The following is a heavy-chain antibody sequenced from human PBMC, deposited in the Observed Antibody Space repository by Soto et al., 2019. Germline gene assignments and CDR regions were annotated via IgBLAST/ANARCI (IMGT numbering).Heavy chain of an antibody. V-gene: IGHV3-21*01. CDR1: GFTFSSYS. D-gene: IGHD2-15*01. CDR3: ARDVTVVVAATPQYFQH. CDR2: ISSSSSYI. Sequence: GGSLRLSCAASGFTFSSYSMNWVRQAPGKGLEWVSSISSSSSYIYYADSVKGRFTISRDNAKNSLYLQMNSLRAEDTAVYYCARDVTVVVAATPQYFQHWGQGTLVTVSS. J-gene: IGHJ1*01.